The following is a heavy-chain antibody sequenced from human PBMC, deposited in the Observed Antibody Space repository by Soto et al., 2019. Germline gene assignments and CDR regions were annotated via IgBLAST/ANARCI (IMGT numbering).Heavy chain of an antibody. CDR2: IDPSNSQT. V-gene: IGHV5-10-1*01. J-gene: IGHJ4*02. Sequence: GESLKISCKGSGYSFAGYWITWVRQKPGKGLEWMGRIDPSNSQTYYSPSFRGHVTISATKSITTVFLQWSSLRASDTAMYYCARQIYDSDTGPNFQYYFDSWGQGTPVTVSS. D-gene: IGHD3-22*01. CDR1: GYSFAGYW. CDR3: ARQIYDSDTGPNFQYYFDS.